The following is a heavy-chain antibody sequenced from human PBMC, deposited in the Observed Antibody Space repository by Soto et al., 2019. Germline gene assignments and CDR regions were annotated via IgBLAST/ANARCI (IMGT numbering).Heavy chain of an antibody. CDR1: GYSFTKFG. CDR2: ISGYTGNT. Sequence: QVQLVQSGAELKKPGASVKVSCKASGYSFTKFGISCVRQSPGQGLEWMGWISGYTGNTNTAQKFQGSVTVTIDTSTTTAHMELWSLRSGDTAMYYCARGEGELPLNWGQGTLVSVSS. V-gene: IGHV1-18*01. D-gene: IGHD3-16*01. CDR3: ARGEGELPLN. J-gene: IGHJ4*02.